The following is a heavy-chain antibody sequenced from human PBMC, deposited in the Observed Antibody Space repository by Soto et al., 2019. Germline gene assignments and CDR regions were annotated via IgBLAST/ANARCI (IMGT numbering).Heavy chain of an antibody. CDR3: TTDPHIVVVPAAIRGYYYYYGMDV. V-gene: IGHV3-15*01. J-gene: IGHJ6*02. D-gene: IGHD2-2*02. Sequence: AGGSLRLSCAASGFTFSNAWMSWVRQAPGKGLEWVGRIKSKTDGGTTDYAAPVKGRFTISRDDSKNTLYLQMNSLKTEDTAVYYCTTDPHIVVVPAAIRGYYYYYGMDVWGQGTTVTVSS. CDR1: GFTFSNAW. CDR2: IKSKTDGGTT.